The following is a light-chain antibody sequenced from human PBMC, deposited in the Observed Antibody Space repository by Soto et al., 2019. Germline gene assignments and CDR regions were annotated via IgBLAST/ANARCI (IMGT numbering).Light chain of an antibody. CDR2: DVT. Sequence: QSALTQPPSASGSPGQSVTISCTGTSSDVGGYNFVSWYQQHPGKAPKLMIYDVTEWPSGVPDRFSGSKSGNTASLTVSGLQCEDEADYYCASYAGSNIPVLFGGGTQLTVL. V-gene: IGLV2-8*01. J-gene: IGLJ2*01. CDR1: SSDVGGYNF. CDR3: ASYAGSNIPVL.